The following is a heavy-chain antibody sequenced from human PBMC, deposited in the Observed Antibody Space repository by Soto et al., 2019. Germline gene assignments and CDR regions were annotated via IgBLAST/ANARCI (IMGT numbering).Heavy chain of an antibody. CDR3: TKARLWGGDGYNSYYYTAMDV. Sequence: PGGSLRLSCAASGFTFSTYWMSWVRQAPGKGLEWVANIKQDGSDKYYADSVKGRFTISRDNAKNSLYLQMNSLRPEDTALYYCTKARLWGGDGYNSYYYTAMDVWGQGTTVTVSS. D-gene: IGHD3-16*01. J-gene: IGHJ6*02. CDR1: GFTFSTYW. V-gene: IGHV3-7*03. CDR2: IKQDGSDK.